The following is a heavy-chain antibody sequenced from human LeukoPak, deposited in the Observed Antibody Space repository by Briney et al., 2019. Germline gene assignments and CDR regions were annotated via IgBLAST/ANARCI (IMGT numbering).Heavy chain of an antibody. CDR2: INPSDGST. J-gene: IGHJ4*02. V-gene: IGHV1-46*02. D-gene: IGHD6-19*01. Sequence: GASVKVSCKASGYTSNSHYMHWVRQAPAQGLEWMGIINPSDGSTTYAQKFQGRVTMTSDMSTNTVYMELSSLSSEDPAVYYCARDSPLLVVAGHFDYWGKGTLVTVSS. CDR3: ARDSPLLVVAGHFDY. CDR1: GYTSNSHY.